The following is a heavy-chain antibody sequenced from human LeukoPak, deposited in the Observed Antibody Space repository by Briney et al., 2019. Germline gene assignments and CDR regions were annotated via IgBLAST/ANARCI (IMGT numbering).Heavy chain of an antibody. CDR3: AKDFDY. CDR2: ISAGGGGS. CDR1: GFTLSNYA. J-gene: IGHJ4*02. V-gene: IGHV3-23*01. Sequence: GGSLRLSCAASGFTLSNYAMSWVRQTPGKGLEWVSSISAGGGGSYYADSVKGRFTISRDNSKNTLYLQMNSLRAEDTAVYYCAKDFDYWGQGTLVTVSS.